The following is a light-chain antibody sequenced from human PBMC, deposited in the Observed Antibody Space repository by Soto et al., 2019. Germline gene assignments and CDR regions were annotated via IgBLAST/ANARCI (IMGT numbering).Light chain of an antibody. Sequence: EIVLTQSPGTLSLSPGERATLSCRASQSVSSSYLAWYQQKPGEAPRLLIYGASSRATGIPDTFSGSGSGTDFTLTISSLEPEDFAVYYCQHYGRSPPYTWGQGNKLEIK. CDR3: QHYGRSPPYT. V-gene: IGKV3-20*01. J-gene: IGKJ2*01. CDR1: QSVSSSY. CDR2: GAS.